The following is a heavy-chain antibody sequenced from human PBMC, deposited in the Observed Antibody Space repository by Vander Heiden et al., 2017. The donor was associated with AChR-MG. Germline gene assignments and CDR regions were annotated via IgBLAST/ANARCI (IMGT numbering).Heavy chain of an antibody. CDR3: AKDRLMSYDSSGYFHDAFDI. CDR2: ISGSGGST. Sequence: EVQLLESGGGLVQPGGSLRLSCAASGFTVSSYAMSWVRRAPGKGLEWVSAISGSGGSTYYADSVKGLFTISRDNSKNTLYLQRNSLRAEETAVYYCAKDRLMSYDSSGYFHDAFDIWGQGTMVTVSS. J-gene: IGHJ3*02. V-gene: IGHV3-23*01. CDR1: GFTVSSYA. D-gene: IGHD3-22*01.